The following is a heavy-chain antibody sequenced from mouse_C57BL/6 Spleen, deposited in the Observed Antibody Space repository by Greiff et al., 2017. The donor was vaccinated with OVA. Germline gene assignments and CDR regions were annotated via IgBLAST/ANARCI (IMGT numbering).Heavy chain of an antibody. Sequence: QVQLQQSGPELVKPGASVKISCKASDYAFSSSWMNWVKQRPGKGLEWIGRIYPGDGDTNYNGKFKGKATLTADKSSSTAYMQLSSLTSEDSAVYFCALGLWFAYWGQGTLVTVSA. D-gene: IGHD4-1*01. CDR3: ALGLWFAY. CDR2: IYPGDGDT. J-gene: IGHJ3*01. CDR1: DYAFSSSW. V-gene: IGHV1-82*01.